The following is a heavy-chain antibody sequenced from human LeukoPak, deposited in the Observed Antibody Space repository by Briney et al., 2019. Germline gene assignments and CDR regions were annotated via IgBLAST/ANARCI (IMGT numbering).Heavy chain of an antibody. D-gene: IGHD1-26*01. CDR3: ERNSSGDYFDY. CDR1: GYSISNTYY. J-gene: IGHJ4*02. Sequence: SETLSLTCAVSGYSISNTYYWGWIRQPPGKELEWIGSIYNSGSTHYNPSLKSRVTISVDTSKNQFSLKLTSVTAADTAVYYCERNSSGDYFDYWGQGTLVTVSS. CDR2: IYNSGST. V-gene: IGHV4-38-2*01.